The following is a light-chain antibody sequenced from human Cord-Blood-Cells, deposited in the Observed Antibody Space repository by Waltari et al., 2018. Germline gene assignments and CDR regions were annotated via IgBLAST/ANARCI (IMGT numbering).Light chain of an antibody. J-gene: IGKJ1*01. V-gene: IGKV1-39*01. Sequence: DIQMTQSPCSLSASVGDRVTITCRASQSIRSYLNWYQQKPGKAPTLLIYAASSLQSGVPSRFSGSGSGTDFTLTISSLQPEDFATYYCQQSYSTPPWTFGQGTKVGIK. CDR1: QSIRSY. CDR2: AAS. CDR3: QQSYSTPPWT.